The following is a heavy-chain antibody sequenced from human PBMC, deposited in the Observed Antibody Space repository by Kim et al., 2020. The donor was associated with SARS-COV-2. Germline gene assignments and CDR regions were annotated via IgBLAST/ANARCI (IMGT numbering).Heavy chain of an antibody. V-gene: IGHV3-15*01. CDR2: GGTT. J-gene: IGHJ4*02. D-gene: IGHD3-16*01. CDR3: TTGGGIGY. Sequence: GGTTDYAAPEKGRFTISRDDSKNTRYLQMNSLKTEDTAVYYCTTGGGIGYWGQGTLVTVSS.